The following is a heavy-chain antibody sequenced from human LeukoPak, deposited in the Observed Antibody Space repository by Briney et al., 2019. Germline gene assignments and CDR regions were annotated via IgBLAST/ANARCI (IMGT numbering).Heavy chain of an antibody. V-gene: IGHV4-39*01. J-gene: IGHJ4*02. D-gene: IGHD3-10*01. CDR3: ARTYQDYYGSGSYLGPFDY. Sequence: PSETLSLTCTVSGGSISSSSYHWGWIRQPPGKGLEWIGSIYYSGSTYYNPSLKSRVTISVDTSKNQFSPRLTSVTVADTAVYYCARTYQDYYGSGSYLGPFDYWGQGTLVTVSS. CDR1: GGSISSSSYH. CDR2: IYYSGST.